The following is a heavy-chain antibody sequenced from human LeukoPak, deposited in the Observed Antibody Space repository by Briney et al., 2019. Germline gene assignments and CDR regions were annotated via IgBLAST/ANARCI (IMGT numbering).Heavy chain of an antibody. CDR1: GGTFSSYA. J-gene: IGHJ3*02. CDR2: IIPIFGTA. D-gene: IGHD7-27*01. V-gene: IGHV1-69*05. Sequence: SVKVSCKASGGTFSSYAISWVRQAPGQGLEWMGGIIPIFGTANYAQKFQGRVTMTRNTSISTAYMELSSLRADDTALYYCAKGNWGNPFDIWGQGTMVTVFS. CDR3: AKGNWGNPFDI.